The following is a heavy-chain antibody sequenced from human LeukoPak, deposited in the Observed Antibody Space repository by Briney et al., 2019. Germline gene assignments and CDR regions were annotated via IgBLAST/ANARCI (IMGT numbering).Heavy chain of an antibody. D-gene: IGHD5-12*01. CDR3: AAGTPNIVAHDAFDI. Sequence: TSVKVSCKASGFTFTSSAMQWVRQARGRRLEWIGWIVVGSGNTNYAQKFQERVTITRDMSTSTAYMELSSLRSEDTAVYYCAAGTPNIVAHDAFDIWGQGTMVTVSS. CDR2: IVVGSGNT. V-gene: IGHV1-58*02. J-gene: IGHJ3*02. CDR1: GFTFTSSA.